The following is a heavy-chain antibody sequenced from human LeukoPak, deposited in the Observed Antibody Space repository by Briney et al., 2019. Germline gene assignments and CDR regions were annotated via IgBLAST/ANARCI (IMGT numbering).Heavy chain of an antibody. D-gene: IGHD3-22*01. CDR2: ISSSDNTI. CDR1: GFTFRDYY. Sequence: GGSLRLSCAASGFTFRDYYMSWIRQAPGKGLEWVSYISSSDNTIYYADSVKGRFTISRDNAKNSLYLQMNSLRAEDTAVYYCARTRLYYDSSGYDDAFDIWGQGTVVTVSS. J-gene: IGHJ3*02. V-gene: IGHV3-11*01. CDR3: ARTRLYYDSSGYDDAFDI.